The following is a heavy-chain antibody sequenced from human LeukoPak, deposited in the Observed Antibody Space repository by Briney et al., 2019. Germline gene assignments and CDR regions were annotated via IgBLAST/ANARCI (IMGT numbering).Heavy chain of an antibody. Sequence: GWSLRLSCAASGLIFSNYWMTWVRQAPGKGLEWVANIKEDGSETYYVDSVKGRFTISRDNDKNTLYLQMNSLRAEDTAVYYCEAYGSVWGQGTMVIVSS. CDR2: IKEDGSET. D-gene: IGHD3-10*01. J-gene: IGHJ4*02. V-gene: IGHV3-7*03. CDR1: GLIFSNYW. CDR3: EAYGSV.